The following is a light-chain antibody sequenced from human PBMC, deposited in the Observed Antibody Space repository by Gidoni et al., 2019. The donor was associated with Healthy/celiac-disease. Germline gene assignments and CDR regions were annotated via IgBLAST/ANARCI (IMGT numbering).Light chain of an antibody. J-gene: IGLJ2*01. CDR1: SSNIGAGYD. CDR3: QSYDSSLSGSV. CDR2: GNS. V-gene: IGLV1-40*01. Sequence: QSVLTQPPSVSGAPGPRVTISCTGSSSNIGAGYDVHWYQQLPGTAPKLLISGNSNRPSGVPYRFSGSKSGTSASLAITGLQAEDEADYYCQSYDSSLSGSVFGGGTKLTVL.